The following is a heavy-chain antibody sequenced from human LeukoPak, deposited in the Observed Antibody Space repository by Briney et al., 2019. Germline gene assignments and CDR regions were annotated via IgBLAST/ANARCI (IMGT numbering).Heavy chain of an antibody. D-gene: IGHD3-3*01. J-gene: IGHJ6*03. V-gene: IGHV3-21*01. CDR2: ISSSSSYI. Sequence: GGSLRLSCAASGFTFSSYSMNWVRQAPGKGLEWVSPISSSSSYIYYADSVKGRFTISRDNAKNSLYLQMNSLRAEDTAVYYCARDWILEWLSPQIYYYYYYMDVWGKGTTVTVSS. CDR3: ARDWILEWLSPQIYYYYYYMDV. CDR1: GFTFSSYS.